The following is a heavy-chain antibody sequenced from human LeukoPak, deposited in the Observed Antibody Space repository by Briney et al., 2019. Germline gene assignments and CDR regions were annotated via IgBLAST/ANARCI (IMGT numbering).Heavy chain of an antibody. D-gene: IGHD4-23*01. J-gene: IGHJ4*02. CDR1: GFTFSSNT. CDR3: AKASGGNVVY. CDR2: ISGSGGNT. Sequence: PGGSLRLSCAASGFTFSSNTMSWVRQAPGKGLEWVSVISGSGGNTYYADSVKSRFTISRDNSKNTLYLQMNSLRPEDTAVYYCAKASGGNVVYWGQGTLVTVSS. V-gene: IGHV3-23*01.